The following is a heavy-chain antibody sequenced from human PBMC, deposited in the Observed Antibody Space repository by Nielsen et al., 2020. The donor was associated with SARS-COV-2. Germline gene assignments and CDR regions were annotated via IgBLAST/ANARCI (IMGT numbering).Heavy chain of an antibody. J-gene: IGHJ6*02. CDR1: GGSISSYY. CDR2: IYYSGST. CDR3: ARHPRGGQLTTFGMDV. D-gene: IGHD6-6*01. V-gene: IGHV4-59*08. Sequence: SETLSLTCTVSGGSISSYYWSWIRQPPGKGLEWIGYIYYSGSTNYNPSLKSRVTISVDTSKNQFSLKLSSVTAADTAVYYCARHPRGGQLTTFGMDVWGQGTTVTVSS.